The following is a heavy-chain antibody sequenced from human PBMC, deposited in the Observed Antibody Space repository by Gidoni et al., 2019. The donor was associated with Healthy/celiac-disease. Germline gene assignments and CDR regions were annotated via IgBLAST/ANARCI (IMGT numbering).Heavy chain of an antibody. CDR1: GGTCSSYA. J-gene: IGHJ4*02. CDR3: ARDHCSSTSCQTTADY. D-gene: IGHD2-2*01. V-gene: IGHV1-69*04. CDR2: IIPILGIA. Sequence: QVQLVQSGAAGKKHGSSVKVSCKASGGTCSSYASSWVRQAPGQGLEWMGRIIPILGIANYAQKFQCRVTITADKSTSTAYMELSSLRSEDTALYYCARDHCSSTSCQTTADYWGQGTLVTVSS.